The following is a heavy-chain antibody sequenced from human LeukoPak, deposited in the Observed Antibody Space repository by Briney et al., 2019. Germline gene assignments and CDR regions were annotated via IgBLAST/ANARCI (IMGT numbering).Heavy chain of an antibody. D-gene: IGHD3-22*01. Sequence: NPGGSLRLSCAASGFTFSDYYMSWIRQVPGKGLEWVSYISSSGSTIDYADSVRGRFTISRDNAKNSLYLQMNSLRAEDTAVYYCAKDWAYYYDNYGLDYWGQGTLVTVSS. V-gene: IGHV3-11*04. J-gene: IGHJ4*02. CDR3: AKDWAYYYDNYGLDY. CDR1: GFTFSDYY. CDR2: ISSSGSTI.